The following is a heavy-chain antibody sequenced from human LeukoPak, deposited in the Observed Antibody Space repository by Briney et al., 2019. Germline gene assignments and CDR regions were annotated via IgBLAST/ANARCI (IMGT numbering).Heavy chain of an antibody. CDR2: MNPNSGNT. Sequence: GASVKASCKASGYTFTSYDINWVRQATGQGLEWMGWMNPNSGNTGYAQKFQGRVTMTRNTSISTAYMELSSLRSEDTAVYYCARALLGATLFWFDPWGQGTLVTVSS. J-gene: IGHJ5*02. D-gene: IGHD1-26*01. CDR3: ARALLGATLFWFDP. CDR1: GYTFTSYD. V-gene: IGHV1-8*01.